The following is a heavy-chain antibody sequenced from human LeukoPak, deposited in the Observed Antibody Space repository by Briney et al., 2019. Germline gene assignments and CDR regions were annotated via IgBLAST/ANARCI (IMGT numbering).Heavy chain of an antibody. CDR3: ARDRRYCSSTSCYSGHYYYGMDV. D-gene: IGHD2-2*01. Sequence: PGGSQRLSCAASGFTFSSYSMNWVRQAPGKGLEWVSSISSSSSYIYYADSVKGRFTISRDNAKNSLYLQMNSLRAEDTAVYYCARDRRYCSSTSCYSGHYYYGMDVWGQGTTVTVSS. J-gene: IGHJ6*02. CDR2: ISSSSSYI. V-gene: IGHV3-21*01. CDR1: GFTFSSYS.